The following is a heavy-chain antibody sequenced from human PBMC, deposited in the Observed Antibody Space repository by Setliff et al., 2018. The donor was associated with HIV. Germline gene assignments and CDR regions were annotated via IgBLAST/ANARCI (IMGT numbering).Heavy chain of an antibody. V-gene: IGHV4-59*01. CDR3: ARVLILTGSWGWFDP. Sequence: SETLSLTCTVSGASISSYYWSWIRQPPGKGLEWIGYIYYNGGTNYNTSLKSRVRISVDTSKNQFSRKLSSVTAADTAVYYCARVLILTGSWGWFDPWGQGTLVTVSS. J-gene: IGHJ5*02. CDR1: GASISSYY. D-gene: IGHD3-9*01. CDR2: IYYNGGT.